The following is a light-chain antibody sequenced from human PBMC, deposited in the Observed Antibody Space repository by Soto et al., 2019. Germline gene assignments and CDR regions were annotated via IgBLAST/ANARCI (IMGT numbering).Light chain of an antibody. J-gene: IGLJ7*01. CDR2: ENN. CDR3: QSYESDFVI. Sequence: NFMLTQPDSVSESPGKTVTISCTRSSGSIPNNYLQWYQQRPGSAPTTVIYENNQLPSAGPGRFSGSTDGSSNSASLTIAGLETEDEADYYFQSYESDFVILGGSTQLTVL. CDR1: SGSIPNNY. V-gene: IGLV6-57*04.